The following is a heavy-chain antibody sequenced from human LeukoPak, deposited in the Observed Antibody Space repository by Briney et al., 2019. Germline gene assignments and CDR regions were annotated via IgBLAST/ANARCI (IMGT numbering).Heavy chain of an antibody. CDR1: GGSMSGFF. Sequence: PSETLSLTCTVSGGSMSGFFWTWIRQPPGRELEWIGSIYYSGSSTKYNPSLKSRVTISVDTSKSQFSLNLDSATAADTAVYYCARTSRHFYGSGTNLTPWPAGMDVWGQGTRSPSP. CDR3: ARTSRHFYGSGTNLTPWPAGMDV. D-gene: IGHD3-10*01. J-gene: IGHJ6*02. V-gene: IGHV4-59*01. CDR2: IYYSGSST.